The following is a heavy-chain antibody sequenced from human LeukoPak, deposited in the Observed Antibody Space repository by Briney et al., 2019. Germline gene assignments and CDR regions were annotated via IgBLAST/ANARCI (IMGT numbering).Heavy chain of an antibody. Sequence: SETLSLNCTVSGGSTSSYYWSWIRQPAGKGLEWIGRIYTDGTTNYNPSLKSRVTMSVDTSKNQFSLKLSSVTVADTAVYYCARDDYGKSDYWGQGTLVTVSS. CDR1: GGSTSSYY. CDR2: IYTDGTT. V-gene: IGHV4-4*07. J-gene: IGHJ4*02. D-gene: IGHD4-17*01. CDR3: ARDDYGKSDY.